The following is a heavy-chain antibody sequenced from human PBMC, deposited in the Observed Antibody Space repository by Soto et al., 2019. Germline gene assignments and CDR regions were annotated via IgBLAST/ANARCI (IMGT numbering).Heavy chain of an antibody. CDR3: TALKAVGRYCSGGSCYYNWFDP. D-gene: IGHD2-15*01. V-gene: IGHV3-73*01. J-gene: IGHJ5*02. CDR1: GFTFSGSA. CDR2: IRSKANSYAT. Sequence: GGSLRLSCAASGFTFSGSAMHWVRQASGKGLEWVGRIRSKANSYATAYAASVKGRFTISRDDSKNTAYLQMNSLKTEDTAVYYCTALKAVGRYCSGGSCYYNWFDPWGQGTLLTVSS.